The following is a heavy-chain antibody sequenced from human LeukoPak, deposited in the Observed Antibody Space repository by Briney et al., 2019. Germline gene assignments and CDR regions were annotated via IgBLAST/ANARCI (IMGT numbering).Heavy chain of an antibody. Sequence: SETLCLTCTVSGGSISSYYWSWIRQPPGKGLEWIGYIYYSGSTNYIPSLKSRVTISVDTSKNQFSLKPSSVTAADTAVYYCARAIQGWFGELYPWGQGTLVTVSS. CDR1: GGSISSYY. CDR2: IYYSGST. J-gene: IGHJ5*02. V-gene: IGHV4-59*01. CDR3: ARAIQGWFGELYP. D-gene: IGHD3-10*01.